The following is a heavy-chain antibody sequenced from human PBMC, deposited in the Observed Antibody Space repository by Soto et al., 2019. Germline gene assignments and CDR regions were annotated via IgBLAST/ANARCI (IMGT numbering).Heavy chain of an antibody. D-gene: IGHD6-19*01. CDR3: ARVRKSYSSLGKQWLVPFDY. J-gene: IGHJ4*02. CDR2: IIPIFGTA. CDR1: GGTFSSYA. Sequence: QVQLVQSGAEVKKPGSSVKVSCKASGGTFSSYAISWVRQAPGQGLEWMGGIIPIFGTANYAQKFQGRVTITEDESTSTAYMELSSLRSEDTAVYYCARVRKSYSSLGKQWLVPFDYWGQGTLVTVSS. V-gene: IGHV1-69*12.